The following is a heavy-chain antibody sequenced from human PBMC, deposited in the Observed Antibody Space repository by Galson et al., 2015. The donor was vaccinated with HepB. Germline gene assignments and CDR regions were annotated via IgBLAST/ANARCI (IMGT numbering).Heavy chain of an antibody. V-gene: IGHV3-23*01. J-gene: IGHJ3*01. CDR3: ARGIYGAFDL. CDR2: ISRSDSNT. D-gene: IGHD4-17*01. Sequence: SLRLSCAASGFMFSDYAMIWVRQAAGKGPEWLSEISRSDSNTYYAESVKGRLTVSRDNSKSTLYLQMDALRADDTALYYCARGIYGAFDLWGQGALVTVSS. CDR1: GFMFSDYA.